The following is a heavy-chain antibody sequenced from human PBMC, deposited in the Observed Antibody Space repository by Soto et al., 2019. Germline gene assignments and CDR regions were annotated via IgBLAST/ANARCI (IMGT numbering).Heavy chain of an antibody. CDR3: ARGCIAAVRMDV. V-gene: IGHV1-69*13. J-gene: IGHJ6*02. Sequence: SVKVSCKASGGTFSSYAISWVRQAPGQGLEWMGGIIPIFGTANYAQKFQGRVTITADESTSTAYMELSSLRSEDTAVYYCARGCIAAVRMDVWGRGTTVTVSS. CDR1: GGTFSSYA. CDR2: IIPIFGTA. D-gene: IGHD6-13*01.